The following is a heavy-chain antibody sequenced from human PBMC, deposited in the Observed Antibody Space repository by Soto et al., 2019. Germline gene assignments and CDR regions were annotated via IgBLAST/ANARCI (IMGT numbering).Heavy chain of an antibody. CDR3: AKAAVAGKNYYYYGMDV. D-gene: IGHD6-19*01. CDR2: ISGSGGST. V-gene: IGHV3-23*01. Sequence: PGGSLRLSCAASGFTFSRYAMSWVRQAPGKGLEWVSAISGSGGSTYYADSVKGRFTISRDNSKNTLYLQMNSLRAEDTAVYYCAKAAVAGKNYYYYGMDVWGQGTTVTVSS. J-gene: IGHJ6*02. CDR1: GFTFSRYA.